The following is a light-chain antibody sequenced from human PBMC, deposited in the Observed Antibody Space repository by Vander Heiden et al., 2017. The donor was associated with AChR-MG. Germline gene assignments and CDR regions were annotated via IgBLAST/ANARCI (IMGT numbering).Light chain of an antibody. J-gene: IGKJ1*01. Sequence: EIVLTQSPVTLSLSPGERATLSCRASQSVSSYLAWYQQKPGQAPRLLIYDASNRATGIPGRFSGTGSGTDFTLTVSSLEPEDFAFYYCQQRGNWPPTFGQGTKVEIK. V-gene: IGKV3-11*01. CDR3: QQRGNWPPT. CDR2: DAS. CDR1: QSVSSY.